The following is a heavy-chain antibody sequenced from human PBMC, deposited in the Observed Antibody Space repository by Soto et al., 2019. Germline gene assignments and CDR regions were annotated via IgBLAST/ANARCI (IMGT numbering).Heavy chain of an antibody. V-gene: IGHV3-53*01. J-gene: IGHJ4*02. Sequence: GGSLRLSCAASGFTVSSNYMSWVRQAPGKGLEWVSVIYSGGSTYYADSVKGRFTISRDNSKNTLYLQMNSLRAEDTAVYYCARALEGATTNFDYWGQGTLVTVSS. CDR3: ARALEGATTNFDY. D-gene: IGHD1-26*01. CDR1: GFTVSSNY. CDR2: IYSGGST.